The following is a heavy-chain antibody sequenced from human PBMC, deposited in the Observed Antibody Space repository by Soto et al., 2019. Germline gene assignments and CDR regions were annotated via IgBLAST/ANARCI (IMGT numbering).Heavy chain of an antibody. Sequence: GESLKISSKGSGYSFSSHWIAWASQMPGKGLEWMGIIYPDPSDTRYSPSFQGHVTISADKSITTAYLQWGSLKASDTAIYYCARLSGPFSYSHGMDVWGQGTTVTVSS. J-gene: IGHJ6*02. CDR3: ARLSGPFSYSHGMDV. CDR2: IYPDPSDT. D-gene: IGHD6-13*01. CDR1: GYSFSSHW. V-gene: IGHV5-51*01.